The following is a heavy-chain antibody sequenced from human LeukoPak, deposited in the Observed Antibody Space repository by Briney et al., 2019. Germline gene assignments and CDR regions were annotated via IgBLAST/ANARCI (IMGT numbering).Heavy chain of an antibody. D-gene: IGHD5-18*01. V-gene: IGHV4-59*01. CDR3: ARSRGGYSYGLYYFDY. CDR2: IYYSGST. CDR1: GGSISSYY. Sequence: SETLSLTCTVSGGSISSYYWSWIRQPPGKGLEWIGYIYYSGSTNYNPSLKSRVTISVDTSKNQFSLKLSSVTAADTAVYYCARSRGGYSYGLYYFDYWGQGTLVTVSS. J-gene: IGHJ4*02.